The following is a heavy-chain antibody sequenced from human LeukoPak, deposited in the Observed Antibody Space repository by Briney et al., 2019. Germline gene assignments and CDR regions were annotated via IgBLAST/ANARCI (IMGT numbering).Heavy chain of an antibody. CDR1: GFTFSSYW. Sequence: SGGSLRLSCAASGFTFSSYWMSWVRQAPGKGLEWVANIKQDGSEKYYVDSVKGRFTIPRDNAKNSLYLQMNSLRAEDTAVYYCARTSCTNGVCYKGYWGQGTLVTVSS. CDR2: IKQDGSEK. J-gene: IGHJ4*02. D-gene: IGHD2-8*01. CDR3: ARTSCTNGVCYKGY. V-gene: IGHV3-7*01.